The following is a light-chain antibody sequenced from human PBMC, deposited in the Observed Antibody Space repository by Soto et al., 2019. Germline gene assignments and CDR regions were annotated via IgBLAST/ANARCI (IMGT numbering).Light chain of an antibody. CDR3: QQRGNWPLT. CDR2: DAS. J-gene: IGKJ4*01. Sequence: EIVLTQSPVTLSLSPGERATLSCRASQSVSSYLAWYQQKPGQAPRLLIYDASNRATGIPARFSGSGSGTDFTLTISGLEPEDFAVYYCQQRGNWPLTFGGGTKVDIK. CDR1: QSVSSY. V-gene: IGKV3-11*01.